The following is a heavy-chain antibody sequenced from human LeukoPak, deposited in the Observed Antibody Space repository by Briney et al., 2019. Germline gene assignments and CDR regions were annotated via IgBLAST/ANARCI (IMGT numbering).Heavy chain of an antibody. J-gene: IGHJ5*02. Sequence: PSETLSLTCTVSGGSICSYYWSWIRQPPGKGLEWIGYIYYSGSTNYNPSLKSRVTISVDTSKNQFSLKLRSLTAADTAVYYCARHVGYGNNWFDPWGQGTLVTVSS. V-gene: IGHV4-59*08. CDR2: IYYSGST. CDR3: ARHVGYGNNWFDP. D-gene: IGHD5-18*01. CDR1: GGSICSYY.